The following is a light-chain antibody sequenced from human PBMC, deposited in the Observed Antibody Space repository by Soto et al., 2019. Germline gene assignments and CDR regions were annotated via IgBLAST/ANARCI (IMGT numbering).Light chain of an antibody. Sequence: EIVLTQSPGTLSLSPGERATLSCRASQSVSSNYLTWYQQKPGQAPRLLIHGASSRATGIPDRFSGSGSGTDFTLTISSLEPEDFALYYCQQYGSSPFTFGPGTKVDIK. J-gene: IGKJ3*01. CDR1: QSVSSNY. V-gene: IGKV3-20*01. CDR3: QQYGSSPFT. CDR2: GAS.